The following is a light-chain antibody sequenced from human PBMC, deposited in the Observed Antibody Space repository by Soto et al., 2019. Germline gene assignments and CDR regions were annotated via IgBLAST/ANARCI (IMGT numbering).Light chain of an antibody. V-gene: IGKV1-39*01. Sequence: DIQMTQSPSSLSASVGDRVTITCRASQGISTYLNWYQQKPGRAPKLLISATSSLQSGVPSRFSGSGSGTDFTLSISSLQPEDFATYHCQQSYSIPLTFGGGTKVGIK. CDR1: QGISTY. J-gene: IGKJ4*01. CDR2: ATS. CDR3: QQSYSIPLT.